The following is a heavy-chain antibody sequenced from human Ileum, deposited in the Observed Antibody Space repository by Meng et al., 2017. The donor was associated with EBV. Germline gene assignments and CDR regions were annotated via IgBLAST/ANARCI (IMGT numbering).Heavy chain of an antibody. J-gene: IGHJ4*02. CDR2: IYWDDDK. CDR3: THRPMTIAYDYFDY. Sequence: QITLKESGPTMVNPTQTLTLTFTISGSALSTSGVGVGRHCQPPGKALEWLALIYWDDDKRYSPSLKSRLTITKETSKNQVVLTMNNLDPVDTATYYSTHRPMTIAYDYFDYRGQGTLVTVS. D-gene: IGHD3-16*01. CDR1: GSALSTSGVG. V-gene: IGHV2-5*02.